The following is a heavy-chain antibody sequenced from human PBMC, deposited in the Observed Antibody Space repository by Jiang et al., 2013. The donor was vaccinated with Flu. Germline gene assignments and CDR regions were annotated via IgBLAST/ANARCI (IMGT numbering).Heavy chain of an antibody. CDR3: AKDLMGTYYYDSSGYYHFDY. CDR1: GFTFSSYA. Sequence: LVESGGGLVQPGGSLRLSCAASGFTFSSYAMSWVRQAPGKGLEWVSAISGSGGSTYYADSVKGRFTISRDNSKNTLYLQMNSLRAEDTAVYYCAKDLMGTYYYDSSGYYHFDYWGQGTLVTVSS. V-gene: IGHV3-23*04. J-gene: IGHJ4*02. CDR2: ISGSGGST. D-gene: IGHD3-22*01.